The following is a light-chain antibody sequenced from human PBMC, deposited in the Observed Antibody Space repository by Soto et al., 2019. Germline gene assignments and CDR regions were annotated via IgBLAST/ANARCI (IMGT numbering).Light chain of an antibody. CDR3: QQYNNWPPLT. CDR1: QSVSSN. V-gene: IGKV3D-15*01. Sequence: EIVMTQSPATLSVSAGERATLSCRASQSVSSNLAWYQQKPGQAPRILIYGASTRSTGIPARFSGSGSGTDFTLTISSLQSEDFAVYYCQQYNNWPPLTFGGGTKVEIK. J-gene: IGKJ4*01. CDR2: GAS.